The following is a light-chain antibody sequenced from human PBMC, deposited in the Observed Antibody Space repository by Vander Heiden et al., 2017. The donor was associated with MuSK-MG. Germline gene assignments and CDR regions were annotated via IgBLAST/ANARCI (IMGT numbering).Light chain of an antibody. CDR3: QTWDSDTVV. Sequence: SYELTQPPSVSVSPGETARIPCSGDKLGNKYAFWYQQKSGQSPVWVMFKDVKRPSGISERFSASSSAKTATLTLSGAQAMDEAYYYCQTWDSDTVVFGGGTRLTVL. CDR2: KDV. CDR1: KLGNKY. J-gene: IGLJ2*01. V-gene: IGLV3-1*01.